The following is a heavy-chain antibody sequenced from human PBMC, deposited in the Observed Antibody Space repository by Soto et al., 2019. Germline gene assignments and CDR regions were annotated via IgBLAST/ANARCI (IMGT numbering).Heavy chain of an antibody. CDR1: GGSISSYY. CDR2: IYYSGST. J-gene: IGHJ4*02. D-gene: IGHD1-7*01. V-gene: IGHV4-59*01. Sequence: SETLSLTSTVSGGSISSYYWSWIRQPPGKGLEWIGYIYYSGSTNYNPSLKSRVTISVDTSKNQFSLKLSSVTAADTAVYYCARVRGITGTLTYFDYWGQGTLVTVSS. CDR3: ARVRGITGTLTYFDY.